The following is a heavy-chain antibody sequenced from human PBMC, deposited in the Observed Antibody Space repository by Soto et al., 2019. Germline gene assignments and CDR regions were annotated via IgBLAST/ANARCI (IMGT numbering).Heavy chain of an antibody. V-gene: IGHV1-3*01. D-gene: IGHD3-10*01. CDR2: INAALGET. CDR1: GYSFTAYG. CDR3: ARLDGDYFYNYGMDV. J-gene: IGHJ6*02. Sequence: QVQLVQSGAEVKKPGASVKVSCKASGYSFTAYGIHWVRQAPGQRLEWMGWINAALGETKFSQKFQGRVTISRDTSARTAYMDLSGLRSEDTAVYYCARLDGDYFYNYGMDVWGQGTTVTVSS.